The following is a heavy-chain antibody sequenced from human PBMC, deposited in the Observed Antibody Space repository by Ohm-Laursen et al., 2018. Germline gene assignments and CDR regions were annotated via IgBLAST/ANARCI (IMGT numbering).Heavy chain of an antibody. V-gene: IGHV1-69*06. CDR2: IIPIFGTA. CDR1: GGTFSSYA. D-gene: IGHD3-22*01. CDR3: ARENVGSSGYGTYYFDY. J-gene: IGHJ4*02. Sequence: GASVKVSCKASGGTFSSYAISWVRQAPGQGLEWMGGIIPIFGTANYAQKFQGRVTITADKSTSTAYMELSSLRSEDTAVYYCARENVGSSGYGTYYFDYWGQGTLVTVSS.